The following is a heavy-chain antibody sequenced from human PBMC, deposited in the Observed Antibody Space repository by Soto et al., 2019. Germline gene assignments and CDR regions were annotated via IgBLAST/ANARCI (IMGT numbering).Heavy chain of an antibody. D-gene: IGHD6-13*01. CDR1: GGSISSGGYY. J-gene: IGHJ5*02. CDR2: IYNSGST. CDR3: ARGNAAAGTHNWFDP. V-gene: IGHV4-31*03. Sequence: QVQLQESGPGLLKPSQTLSLTCTVSGGSISSGGYYWSWIRQHPGKGLEWMGYIYNSGSTYYNPSLKSRVTISEDTSKTQFSLKLSSVTAADTAMYDCARGNAAAGTHNWFDPWGQGTLVTVSS.